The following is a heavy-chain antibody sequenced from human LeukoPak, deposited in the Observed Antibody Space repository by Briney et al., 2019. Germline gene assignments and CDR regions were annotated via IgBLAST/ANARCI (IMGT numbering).Heavy chain of an antibody. Sequence: GGSLRLSCAASGFTFSAFWMHWGRHAPGKGLVWVSRINSDGSSTTYADSVKGRFTVSRDNAKNTLYLQMDSLRAEDSAVYYCARGLVHDTSGYYSDYWGQGILVTVSS. D-gene: IGHD3-22*01. CDR1: GFTFSAFW. CDR2: INSDGSST. CDR3: ARGLVHDTSGYYSDY. V-gene: IGHV3-74*01. J-gene: IGHJ4*02.